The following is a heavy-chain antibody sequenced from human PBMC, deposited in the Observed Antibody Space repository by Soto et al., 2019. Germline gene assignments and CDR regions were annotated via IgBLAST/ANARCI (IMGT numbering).Heavy chain of an antibody. V-gene: IGHV4-31*03. CDR1: GGSISSGGYY. J-gene: IGHJ3*02. Sequence: QVQLQESGPGLVKPSQTLSLTCTVSGGSISSGGYYWSWIRQHPGKGLEWIGYIYYSGSTYYNPSLKSRVTISVDTSKNQFPLKLSSVTAADTAVYYCARVENYGGNSHAFDIWGQGTMVTVSS. CDR3: ARVENYGGNSHAFDI. D-gene: IGHD4-17*01. CDR2: IYYSGST.